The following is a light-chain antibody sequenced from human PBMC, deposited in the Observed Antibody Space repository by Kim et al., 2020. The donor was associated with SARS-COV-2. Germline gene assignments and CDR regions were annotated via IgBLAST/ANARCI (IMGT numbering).Light chain of an antibody. V-gene: IGKV3-11*01. Sequence: ESSTTTCRPSKNVSNYFAGYQQQPGQAPRLVLVDASNTATCSPASLSGSRSGTDFTTPISSIEPAEFAVYYCQQRNNCPPLTFGGGTKVDIK. CDR3: QQRNNCPPLT. CDR2: DAS. J-gene: IGKJ4*01. CDR1: KNVSNY.